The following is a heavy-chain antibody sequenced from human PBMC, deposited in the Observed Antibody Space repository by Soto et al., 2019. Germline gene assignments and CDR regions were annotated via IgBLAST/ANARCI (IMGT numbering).Heavy chain of an antibody. CDR1: GFTFSDHY. V-gene: IGHV3-72*01. Sequence: EVQLVESGGGLVQPGGSLRLSCAASGFTFSDHYMDWVRQAPGKGLEWVGRSRNKANSYSTEYAASVKGRFTISRDESKNSLYLQMNSLQTEDTAVHYSARFSGSYTRGLDFWGQGTLVTVSS. D-gene: IGHD1-26*01. CDR2: SRNKANSYST. J-gene: IGHJ4*02. CDR3: ARFSGSYTRGLDF.